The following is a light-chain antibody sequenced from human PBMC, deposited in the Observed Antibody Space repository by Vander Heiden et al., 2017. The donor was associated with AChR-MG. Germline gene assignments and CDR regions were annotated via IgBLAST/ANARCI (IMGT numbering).Light chain of an antibody. CDR1: QSISNY. J-gene: IGKJ3*01. V-gene: IGKV1-39*01. Sequence: DIQMTQSPSSLSASAGDRVTITCRASQSISNYLNWYQQKPGKAPKLLIYAASSLQSGVPSRFSGSGSGTDFTLTISSLQPEDFATYYCQQRRSAQCTFGHGTKVDIK. CDR2: AAS. CDR3: QQRRSAQCT.